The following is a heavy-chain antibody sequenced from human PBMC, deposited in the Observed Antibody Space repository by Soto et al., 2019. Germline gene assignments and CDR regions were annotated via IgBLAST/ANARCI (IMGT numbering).Heavy chain of an antibody. CDR3: ARDSGSIAELYYYYYGMDV. J-gene: IGHJ6*02. CDR2: IYYSGST. Sequence: SETLSLTCTVSGGSVSSGSYYWSWIRQPPGKGLEWIGYIYYSGSTNYNPSLKSRVTISVDTSKNQFSLKLSSVTAADTAVYYCARDSGSIAELYYYYYGMDVWGQGTTVTVSS. D-gene: IGHD6-6*01. V-gene: IGHV4-61*01. CDR1: GGSVSSGSYY.